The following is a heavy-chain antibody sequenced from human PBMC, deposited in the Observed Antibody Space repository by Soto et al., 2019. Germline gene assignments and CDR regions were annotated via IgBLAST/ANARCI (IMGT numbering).Heavy chain of an antibody. J-gene: IGHJ3*02. CDR1: GYSFTSYW. CDR2: IYPGDSDT. V-gene: IGHV5-51*01. CDR3: ARRLRRSSVAGDDAFDI. D-gene: IGHD6-19*01. Sequence: GESLKISCKGSGYSFTSYWIGWVRQMPGKGLEWMGIIYPGDSDTRYSPSFQGQVTISADKSISTAYLQWSSLKASDTAIYYCARRLRRSSVAGDDAFDIWGQGTMVTVSS.